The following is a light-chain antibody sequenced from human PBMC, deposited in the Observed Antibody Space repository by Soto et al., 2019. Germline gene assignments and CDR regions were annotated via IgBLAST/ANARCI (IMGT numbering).Light chain of an antibody. Sequence: IPLTQSPSSLSASGGDRVTITCRASQGISSDLAWYQQKPGKAPKLLIYSASTLQSGVPSRFSGSGSGTDFTLIISSLQPEDFATFYCQQLNSFPITFGQGTRLEIK. CDR2: SAS. CDR1: QGISSD. J-gene: IGKJ5*01. V-gene: IGKV1-9*01. CDR3: QQLNSFPIT.